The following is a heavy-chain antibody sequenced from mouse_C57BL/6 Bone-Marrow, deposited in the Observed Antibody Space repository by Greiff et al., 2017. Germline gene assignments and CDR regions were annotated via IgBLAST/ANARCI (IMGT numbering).Heavy chain of an antibody. J-gene: IGHJ1*03. Sequence: QVQLQQPGAELVKPGASVTLSCKASGYTFTSYWMHWVKQRPGQGLEWIGMIHPNSGSTNYNEKFKSKATLTVDKSSSTAYMQLSSLTSEDSAVYYCARLITTVGFDVWGTGTTVTVSS. CDR3: ARLITTVGFDV. V-gene: IGHV1-64*01. CDR2: IHPNSGST. CDR1: GYTFTSYW. D-gene: IGHD1-1*01.